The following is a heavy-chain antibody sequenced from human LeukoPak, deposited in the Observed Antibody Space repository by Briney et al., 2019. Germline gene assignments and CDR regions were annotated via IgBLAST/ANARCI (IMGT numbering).Heavy chain of an antibody. D-gene: IGHD3-10*01. Sequence: GESLKISCKGSGYSFSNYWIAWVRQMPGKGLEWMGLIHPGVSDTRYSPSFQGQVTVSADKSISTAYLQWSSLRASDTAMYYCARLGNIITAPEYYFDYWGQGTLVTVSS. V-gene: IGHV5-51*01. J-gene: IGHJ4*02. CDR2: IHPGVSDT. CDR3: ARLGNIITAPEYYFDY. CDR1: GYSFSNYW.